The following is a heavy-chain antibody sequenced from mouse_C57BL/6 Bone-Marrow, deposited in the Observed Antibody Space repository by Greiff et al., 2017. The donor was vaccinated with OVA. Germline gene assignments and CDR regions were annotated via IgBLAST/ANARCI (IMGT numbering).Heavy chain of an antibody. CDR2: INPNTGGT. CDR1: GYSFTGYY. J-gene: IGHJ2*01. Sequence: EVQLQQSGPELVKPGASVKISCKASGYSFTGYYMNWVKQSPEKSLEWIGEINPNTGGTTYNQKFKAKATLTVDKSSSTAYMQLKSLTSEDSAVYYCANWDYWGQGTTLTVSS. V-gene: IGHV1-42*01. D-gene: IGHD4-1*01. CDR3: ANWDY.